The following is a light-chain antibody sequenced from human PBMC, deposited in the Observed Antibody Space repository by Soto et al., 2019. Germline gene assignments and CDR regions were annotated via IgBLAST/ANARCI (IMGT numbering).Light chain of an antibody. CDR2: DAS. CDR1: PSVSNS. J-gene: IGKJ4*01. V-gene: IGKV3-11*01. Sequence: ESLFPQSPATRSLSPGERPTLPCRASPSVSNSLARYQHKPGQAPRLLIYDASNRATGVPTRLSGSGSGTDFTITIRSLEPEDFAVDYCQQRSNWLTFGGGTQVEIK. CDR3: QQRSNWLT.